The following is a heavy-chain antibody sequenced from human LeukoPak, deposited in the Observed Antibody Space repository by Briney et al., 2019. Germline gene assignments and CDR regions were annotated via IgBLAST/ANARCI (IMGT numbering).Heavy chain of an antibody. V-gene: IGHV3-53*01. D-gene: IGHD6-13*01. Sequence: GGSLRLSCAASGFTVSSNYMSWVRQAPGKGLECVSVIYSGGSTYYADSVKGRFTISRDNSKNTLYLQMNSLRAEDTAVYYCASSIAAAASTSFDAFDIWGQGTMVTVSS. CDR1: GFTVSSNY. CDR3: ASSIAAAASTSFDAFDI. J-gene: IGHJ3*02. CDR2: IYSGGST.